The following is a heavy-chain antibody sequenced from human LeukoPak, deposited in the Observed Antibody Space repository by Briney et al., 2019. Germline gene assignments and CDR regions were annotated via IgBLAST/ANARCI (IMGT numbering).Heavy chain of an antibody. CDR3: ARDRIVGANNWFDP. V-gene: IGHV4-39*07. J-gene: IGHJ5*02. Sequence: PSETLSLTCTVSGGSISSSSYYWGWIRQPPGKGLEWIGSIYYSGSTYYNPSLKSRVTISVDTSKNQFSLKLSSVTAADTAVYYCARDRIVGANNWFDPWGQGTLVTVSS. CDR1: GGSISSSSYY. D-gene: IGHD1-26*01. CDR2: IYYSGST.